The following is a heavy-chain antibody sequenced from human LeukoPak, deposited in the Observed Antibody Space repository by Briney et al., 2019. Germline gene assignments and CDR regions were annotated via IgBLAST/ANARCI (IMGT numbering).Heavy chain of an antibody. D-gene: IGHD2-21*01. J-gene: IGHJ4*02. V-gene: IGHV4-38-2*01. CDR2: ITHGGNT. Sequence: PSETLCLSCAVSGFSISSTYNGAWIRPTPGRGQEGIATITHGGNTYYISSLESRLTISLDTSKRHFSLRLTSVTAADTAVYYCARINAPVATLDYWRLATLAGVPS. CDR1: GFSISSTYN. CDR3: ARINAPVATLDY.